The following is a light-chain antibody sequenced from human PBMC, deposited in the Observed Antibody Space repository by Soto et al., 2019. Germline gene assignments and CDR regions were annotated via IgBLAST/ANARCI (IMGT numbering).Light chain of an antibody. CDR1: QTISSW. Sequence: DIQMTQSPSTLSGSVGDRVTITCRASQTISSWLAWYQQKPGKAPKLLIYKASSLENAVPSRFSGSGSGTEFTLTISSLQPDDFATYYCQQYNSYWTFGQGTKVDIK. J-gene: IGKJ1*01. CDR2: KAS. V-gene: IGKV1-5*03. CDR3: QQYNSYWT.